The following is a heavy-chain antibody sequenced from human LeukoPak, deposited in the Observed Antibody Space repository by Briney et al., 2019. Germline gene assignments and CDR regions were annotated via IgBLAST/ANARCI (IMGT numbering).Heavy chain of an antibody. Sequence: ASVKVSCKASGYTFTNYYIHWMRQAPGQGLEWMGIINPSGGSNSNAQNFQGRVTMTRDTSTSTVYMEMNSLRYEDTAVYYCARVGDSSNSWFDPWGQGTLVTVSS. J-gene: IGHJ5*02. CDR1: GYTFTNYY. D-gene: IGHD6-19*01. V-gene: IGHV1-46*01. CDR3: ARVGDSSNSWFDP. CDR2: INPSGGSN.